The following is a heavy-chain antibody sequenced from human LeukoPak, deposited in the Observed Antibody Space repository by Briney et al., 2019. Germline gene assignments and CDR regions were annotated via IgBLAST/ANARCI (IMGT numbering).Heavy chain of an antibody. D-gene: IGHD2-2*01. Sequence: ASVKVSCKASGYTLTSYYMHWVRHAPQQRREWMGIINPSGGSTSYAQKFQGRVTMTRDTSTSTVYMELSSLRSEDTAVYYCARATAQLPHFDYWGQGTLVTVSS. CDR1: GYTLTSYY. V-gene: IGHV1-46*01. CDR3: ARATAQLPHFDY. CDR2: INPSGGST. J-gene: IGHJ4*02.